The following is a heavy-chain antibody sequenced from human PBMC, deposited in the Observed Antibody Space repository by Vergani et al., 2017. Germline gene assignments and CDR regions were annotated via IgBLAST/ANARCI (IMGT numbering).Heavy chain of an antibody. CDR3: ARTESFILRYFHWAL. CDR2: IYHSGGA. D-gene: IGHD3-9*01. Sequence: QLHLQESGPGLVKPSETLSLTCTVSGGSITSRSYYLGWIRQPTGKGLEWIGNIYHSGGAYYNPSLKGRVTISVDTSKNQFSLEVTSVTAADTAIYFCARTESFILRYFHWALWGQGTMVTVSS. CDR1: GGSITSRSYY. J-gene: IGHJ1*01. V-gene: IGHV4-39*01.